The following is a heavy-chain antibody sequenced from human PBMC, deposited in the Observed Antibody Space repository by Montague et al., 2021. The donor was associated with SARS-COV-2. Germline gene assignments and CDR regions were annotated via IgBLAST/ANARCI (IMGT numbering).Heavy chain of an antibody. CDR1: GGSFSGYC. CDR3: ARVRYYGSGTSLGMDV. V-gene: IGHV4-34*01. D-gene: IGHD3-10*01. Sequence: SETLSLTCAVYGGSFSGYCWSWIRQPPGKGLEWIGEINHSGSTNYNPSLKSRDTISVDTSKNQFSLKLSSVTAADTAVYYCARVRYYGSGTSLGMDVWGQGTTVTVSS. CDR2: INHSGST. J-gene: IGHJ6*02.